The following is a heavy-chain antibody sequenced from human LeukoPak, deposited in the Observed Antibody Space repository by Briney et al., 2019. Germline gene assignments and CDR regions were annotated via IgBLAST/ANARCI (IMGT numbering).Heavy chain of an antibody. CDR2: IYHSGST. V-gene: IGHV4-59*12. CDR3: ARRVLLWFGDFDY. Sequence: SETLSLTCTLSGGSISTYYWSWIRQPPGKGLEWIGYIYHSGSTNYNPSLKSRVTISVDTSKNQFSLKLSSVTAADTAVYYCARRVLLWFGDFDYWGQGTLVTVSS. J-gene: IGHJ4*02. D-gene: IGHD3-10*01. CDR1: GGSISTYY.